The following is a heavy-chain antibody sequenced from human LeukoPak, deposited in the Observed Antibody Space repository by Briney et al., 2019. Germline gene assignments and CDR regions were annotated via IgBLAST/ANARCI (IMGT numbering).Heavy chain of an antibody. J-gene: IGHJ4*02. D-gene: IGHD4-23*01. CDR3: ASRRWYFDY. Sequence: GGSLRLSCAASGFSFNSYSMTWVRQAPGKGLGCVSSISSSGAYIYYTDSVKGRFTISRDNAKNSLYLQMNSLRAEDTAVYYCASRRWYFDYWGQGTLVTVSS. CDR2: ISSSGAYI. CDR1: GFSFNSYS. V-gene: IGHV3-21*01.